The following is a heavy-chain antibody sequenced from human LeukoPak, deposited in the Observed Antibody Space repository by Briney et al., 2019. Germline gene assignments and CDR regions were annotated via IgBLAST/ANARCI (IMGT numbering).Heavy chain of an antibody. CDR3: AKFPRDYDFWSAFDY. Sequence: GGSLRLSCAASGFTFSSDAMRWVRQAPGKGLEWVSAISSSGGSTYYADSVRGRFIISRDSSKNTLYLQMNSLRAEDTAVYYCAKFPRDYDFWSAFDYWGQGTLVTVSS. D-gene: IGHD3-3*01. CDR1: GFTFSSDA. V-gene: IGHV3-23*01. J-gene: IGHJ4*02. CDR2: ISSSGGST.